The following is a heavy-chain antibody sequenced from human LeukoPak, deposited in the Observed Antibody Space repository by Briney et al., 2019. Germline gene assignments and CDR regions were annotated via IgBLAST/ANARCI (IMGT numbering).Heavy chain of an antibody. D-gene: IGHD2-2*03. J-gene: IGHJ4*01. Sequence: GGSLRLSCAASGFMFSGYWMTWVRQAPGKGREWVANIKPDGTETFYMDSVKGRFTISRDNAQNLLYLQMNSLRGEDVAVYSCGGFGYEAGIDLWGQGTLVTVSS. V-gene: IGHV3-7*01. CDR1: GFMFSGYW. CDR3: GGFGYEAGIDL. CDR2: IKPDGTET.